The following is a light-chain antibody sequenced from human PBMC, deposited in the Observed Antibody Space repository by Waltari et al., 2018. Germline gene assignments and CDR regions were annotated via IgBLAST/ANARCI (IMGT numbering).Light chain of an antibody. CDR2: SDN. J-gene: IGLJ2*01. V-gene: IGLV1-44*01. CDR1: YSNMGTNT. CDR3: STLDDYLSGVV. Sequence: SVLTQPPSASGTPGQTVTISCSGRYSNMGTNTVKWYQQLPGTAPKRLIYSDNQRPSGVPDRFSGSKSGTSASLAIRGLQSEDEADYYCSTLDDYLSGVVFGEGTKLTVL.